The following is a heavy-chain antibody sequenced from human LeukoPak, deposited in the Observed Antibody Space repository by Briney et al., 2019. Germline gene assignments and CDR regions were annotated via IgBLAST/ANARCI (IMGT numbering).Heavy chain of an antibody. J-gene: IGHJ4*02. D-gene: IGHD7-27*01. Sequence: GGSLRLSCAASGFSFSSYAMHWVRQAPGKGLEWVAVIWYDGGNKYYADSVKGRFTISRDNSKNTLYLQMNSLRAEDTAVYYCEKIPSWESFDNYFEDGGQGPRVTAAS. CDR1: GFSFSSYA. V-gene: IGHV3-30*02. CDR2: IWYDGGNK. CDR3: EKIPSWESFDNYFED.